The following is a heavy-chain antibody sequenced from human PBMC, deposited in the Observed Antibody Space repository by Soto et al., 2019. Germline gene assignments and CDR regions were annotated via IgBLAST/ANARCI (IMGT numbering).Heavy chain of an antibody. V-gene: IGHV4-31*03. D-gene: IGHD2-15*01. CDR1: GGSISSGGYY. CDR2: NYYSGST. Sequence: QVQLQESGPGLVKPSQTLSLTCTVSGGSISSGGYYWSWIRQHPGKGLEWIGYNYYSGSTYYNPSLKSRVTITVDTSKNQYSLKLSSVTAADTAVYYCARDICSGVSCYLSWGYWVQGTLVTVSS. J-gene: IGHJ4*02. CDR3: ARDICSGVSCYLSWGY.